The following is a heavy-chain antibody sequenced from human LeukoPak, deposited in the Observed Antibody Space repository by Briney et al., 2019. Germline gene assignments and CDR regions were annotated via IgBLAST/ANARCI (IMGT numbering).Heavy chain of an antibody. Sequence: GASVKVSCKASGYTFTTYAMNWVRQAPGQGLEWMGWINTNTGNPTYAPDFTGRFVFSLDTSVSTAYLQISSLKSEDTAVLYCAREVVRFDYWGQGTLVAVSS. V-gene: IGHV7-4-1*02. CDR2: INTNTGNP. D-gene: IGHD6-6*01. J-gene: IGHJ4*02. CDR3: AREVVRFDY. CDR1: GYTFTTYA.